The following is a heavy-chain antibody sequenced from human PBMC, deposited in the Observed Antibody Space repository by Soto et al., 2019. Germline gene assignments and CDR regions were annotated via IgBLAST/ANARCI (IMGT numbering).Heavy chain of an antibody. CDR1: GGSISSSSYY. Sequence: QLQLQESGPGLVKPSETLSLTCTVSGGSISSSSYYWGWIRQPPGKGLEWIGSIYYSGSTYYNPSLKSRVTISVDTSKNQFSLKLSSVTAADTAVYYCAVPMYYDILTGNASNDYWGQGTLVTVSS. J-gene: IGHJ4*02. D-gene: IGHD3-9*01. CDR2: IYYSGST. V-gene: IGHV4-39*01. CDR3: AVPMYYDILTGNASNDY.